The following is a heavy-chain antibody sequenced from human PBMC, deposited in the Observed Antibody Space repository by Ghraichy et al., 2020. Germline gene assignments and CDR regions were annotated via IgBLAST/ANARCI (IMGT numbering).Heavy chain of an antibody. Sequence: GESLNISCAASGFTFSSYAMHWVRQAPGKGLEWVAVISYDGSNKYYADSVKGRFTISRDNSKNTLYLQMNSLRAEDTAVYYCARGPWGLRLGELSTWGQGTLVTVSS. CDR3: ARGPWGLRLGELST. CDR1: GFTFSSYA. J-gene: IGHJ5*02. CDR2: ISYDGSNK. V-gene: IGHV3-30-3*01. D-gene: IGHD3-16*02.